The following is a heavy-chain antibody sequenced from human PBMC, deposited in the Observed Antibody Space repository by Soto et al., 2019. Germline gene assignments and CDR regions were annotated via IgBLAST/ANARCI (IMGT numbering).Heavy chain of an antibody. D-gene: IGHD3-3*01. CDR2: IIPIFGTA. CDR1: GGTFSSDA. J-gene: IGHJ6*02. Sequence: SVKVSCKASGGTFSSDAISWVRQAPGQGLEWMGGIIPIFGTANYAQKFQGRVTITADKSTSTAYMELSSLRSEDTAVYYCARVPRITIFGYYYYGMDVWGQGTTVTVSS. CDR3: ARVPRITIFGYYYYGMDV. V-gene: IGHV1-69*06.